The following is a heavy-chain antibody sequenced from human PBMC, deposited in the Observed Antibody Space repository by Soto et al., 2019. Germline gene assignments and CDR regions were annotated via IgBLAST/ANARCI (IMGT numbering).Heavy chain of an antibody. V-gene: IGHV1-69*08. D-gene: IGHD4-17*01. Sequence: QVRLVQSGAEVKKPGSSVKVSCKASGGTFSSYTISWVRQAPGQGLEWMGRISPILGIANYAQKFQGRVTITADKATSTDYMQMSSLRSEDTAVYYCARDLTVTTVVPNAFDIWGQGTMVTVSS. CDR3: ARDLTVTTVVPNAFDI. CDR2: ISPILGIA. J-gene: IGHJ3*02. CDR1: GGTFSSYT.